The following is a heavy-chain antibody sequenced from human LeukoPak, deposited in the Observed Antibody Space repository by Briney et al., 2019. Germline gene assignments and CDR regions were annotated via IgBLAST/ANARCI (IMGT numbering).Heavy chain of an antibody. CDR1: GFTFSSYA. V-gene: IGHV3-30-3*01. CDR3: ASRELGIGDDAFDI. D-gene: IGHD1-26*01. CDR2: ISYDGSNK. Sequence: GGSLRLSCAASGFTFSSYAMHWVRQAPGKGLEWVAVISYDGSNKYYADSVKGRFTISRDNSKNTLYLQMNSLRAEDTAVYYCASRELGIGDDAFDIWGQGTMITVSS. J-gene: IGHJ3*02.